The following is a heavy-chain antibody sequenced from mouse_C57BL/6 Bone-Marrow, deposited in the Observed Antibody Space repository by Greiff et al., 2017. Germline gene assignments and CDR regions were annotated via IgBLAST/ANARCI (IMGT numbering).Heavy chain of an antibody. CDR1: GYTFTSYW. D-gene: IGHD2-4*01. Sequence: VQLQQSGAELVMPGASVKLSCKASGYTFTSYWMPWVKQRPGQGLEWIGEIDPSDSYTNYNQKFKGKSTLTVDKSSSTAYMQLSSLTSEDSAVYYCARDYYDYDDWYFDVWGTGTTVTVSS. V-gene: IGHV1-69*01. CDR2: IDPSDSYT. CDR3: ARDYYDYDDWYFDV. J-gene: IGHJ1*03.